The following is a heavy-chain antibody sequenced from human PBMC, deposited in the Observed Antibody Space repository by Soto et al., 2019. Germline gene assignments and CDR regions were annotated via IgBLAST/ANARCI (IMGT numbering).Heavy chain of an antibody. J-gene: IGHJ4*02. Sequence: GGSLRLSCAAAGFTFSSYAMSWVRQAPGKGLEWVSAISGSGGSTYYADSVKGRFTISRDNSKNTLYLQMNSLRAEDTAVYYCANLIVVVPAAPYYFDYWGQGTLVTVSS. V-gene: IGHV3-23*01. CDR2: ISGSGGST. CDR3: ANLIVVVPAAPYYFDY. CDR1: GFTFSSYA. D-gene: IGHD2-2*01.